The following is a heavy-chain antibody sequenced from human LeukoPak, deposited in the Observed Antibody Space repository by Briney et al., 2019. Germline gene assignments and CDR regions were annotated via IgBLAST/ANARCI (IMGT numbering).Heavy chain of an antibody. Sequence: KPSETLSLTCVVSGASISRHYWSWIRQPPGKGLEWIGYISASGRTNYNPALKSRVTISGDTSNNQFSLRLTSVTAADTAVYYCARHRENSYESSHMGFDPWGPGTLVTVSS. D-gene: IGHD3-22*01. CDR2: ISASGRT. CDR1: GASISRHY. V-gene: IGHV4-4*09. CDR3: ARHRENSYESSHMGFDP. J-gene: IGHJ5*02.